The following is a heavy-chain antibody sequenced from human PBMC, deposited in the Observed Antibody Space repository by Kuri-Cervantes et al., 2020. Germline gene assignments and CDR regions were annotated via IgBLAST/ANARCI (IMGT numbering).Heavy chain of an antibody. V-gene: IGHV3-53*01. D-gene: IGHD3-22*01. Sequence: GGSLRLSCAASGFTVSSNYMSWVRQAPGKGLEWVSVIYSGGSTYCADSVKGRFTISRDNSKNTLYLQMSSLRADDTAVYYCAKDMFYYDTGGAFDIWGQGTLVTVSS. CDR2: IYSGGST. CDR3: AKDMFYYDTGGAFDI. CDR1: GFTVSSNY. J-gene: IGHJ3*02.